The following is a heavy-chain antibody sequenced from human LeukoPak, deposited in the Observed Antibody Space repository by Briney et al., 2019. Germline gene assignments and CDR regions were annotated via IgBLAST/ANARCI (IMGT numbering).Heavy chain of an antibody. CDR2: ISWNSGSI. CDR1: RFTFDEYA. Sequence: PGWSLTLSCVPSRFTFDEYAMHWVRQAPGDGLEWVAGISWNSGSIGYEDSVKGRFTISRDNAKNSLYLQMNSRRAEYMALYYCAKGLESGDPIDYWGQGTLVTVSS. J-gene: IGHJ4*02. D-gene: IGHD3-10*01. V-gene: IGHV3-9*03. CDR3: AKGLESGDPIDY.